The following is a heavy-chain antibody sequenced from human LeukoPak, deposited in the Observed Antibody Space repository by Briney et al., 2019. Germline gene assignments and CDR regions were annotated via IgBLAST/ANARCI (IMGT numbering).Heavy chain of an antibody. Sequence: PGGSLRLSCAASGFTFSSYWMSWVRQAPGKGLEWVASIKRDGSVEKYVDSVQGRFTVSRDNAKNSLYLQMNSLRAEDTAVYYCARATWYGDYVDYWGQGTLVTVSS. V-gene: IGHV3-7*04. D-gene: IGHD4-17*01. CDR2: IKRDGSVE. CDR1: GFTFSSYW. J-gene: IGHJ4*02. CDR3: ARATWYGDYVDY.